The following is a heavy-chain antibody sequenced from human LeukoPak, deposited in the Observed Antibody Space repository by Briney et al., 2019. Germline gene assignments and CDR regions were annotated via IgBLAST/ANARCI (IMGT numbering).Heavy chain of an antibody. J-gene: IGHJ4*02. CDR1: GFTFITFA. D-gene: IGHD6-13*01. Sequence: GGPLRLSCLVSGFTFITFAMNWVRQAPGKGLEWVSAISGSGGSTYYADSVKGRFTISRDNSRNTLYLQMNSLRAEDTAVYYCARRAAAGNVDYWGQGTLVAVSP. V-gene: IGHV3-23*01. CDR3: ARRAAAGNVDY. CDR2: ISGSGGST.